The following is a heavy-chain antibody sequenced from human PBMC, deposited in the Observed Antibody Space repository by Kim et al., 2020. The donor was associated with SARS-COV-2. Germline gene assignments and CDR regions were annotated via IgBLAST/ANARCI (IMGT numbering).Heavy chain of an antibody. CDR3: ARAQQQLVLGCFDP. D-gene: IGHD6-13*01. J-gene: IGHJ5*02. V-gene: IGHV4-34*01. CDR2: INHSGST. CDR1: GGSFSGYY. Sequence: SETLSLTCAVYGGSFSGYYWSWIRQPPGKGLEWIGEINHSGSTNYNPSLKSRVTISVDTSKNQFSLKLSSVTAADTAVYYCARAQQQLVLGCFDPWGQGTLVTVSS.